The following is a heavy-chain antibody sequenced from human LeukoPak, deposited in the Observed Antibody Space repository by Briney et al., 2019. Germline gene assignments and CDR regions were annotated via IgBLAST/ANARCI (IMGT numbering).Heavy chain of an antibody. V-gene: IGHV3-30*18. J-gene: IGHJ6*02. D-gene: IGHD6-13*01. CDR3: AKSGAAGMDV. CDR2: ISYDGSNK. CDR1: GFTFSSYG. Sequence: GGPLRLSCAASGFTFSSYGMHRVRQAPGKGLEWVAVISYDGSNKYYADSVKGRFTISRDNSKNTLYLQMNSLRAEDTAVYYCAKSGAAGMDVWGQGTTVTVSS.